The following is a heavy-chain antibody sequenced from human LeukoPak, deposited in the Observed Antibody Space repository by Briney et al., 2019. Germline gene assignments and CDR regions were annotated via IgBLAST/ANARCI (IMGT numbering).Heavy chain of an antibody. CDR2: MYSGGST. Sequence: GGSLRLSCAASRFTVSSNYMNWVRQAPGGGLEWVSVMYSGGSTYYPDPVKGRFTISRDNSKNTLFLHMNSLRAEDTAVYYCARDLGGNAFDIWGEGTMVTVSS. V-gene: IGHV3-66*01. D-gene: IGHD3-16*01. CDR1: RFTVSSNY. CDR3: ARDLGGNAFDI. J-gene: IGHJ3*02.